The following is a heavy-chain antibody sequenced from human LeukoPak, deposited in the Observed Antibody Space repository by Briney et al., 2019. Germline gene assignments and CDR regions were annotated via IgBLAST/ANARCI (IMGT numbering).Heavy chain of an antibody. J-gene: IGHJ4*02. D-gene: IGHD3-9*01. CDR1: GFTFSSYA. Sequence: GGSLRLSCAASGFTFSSYAMHWVRQAPGKGLEWVAFIRYDGSNKYYTDSVKGRFTISRDNSKNTLYLQMNSLGAEDTAVYYCARGGYYNILTGFRGRFLGFDYWGQGTLVTVSS. CDR2: IRYDGSNK. CDR3: ARGGYYNILTGFRGRFLGFDY. V-gene: IGHV3-30*02.